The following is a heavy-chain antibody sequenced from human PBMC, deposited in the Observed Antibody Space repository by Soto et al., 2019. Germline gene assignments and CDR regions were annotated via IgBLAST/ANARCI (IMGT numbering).Heavy chain of an antibody. V-gene: IGHV4-39*01. CDR3: ARGDYYYYGMDV. Sequence: SETLSLTCTVSGGSISSSSYYWGWIRQPPGKGLEWIGSIYYSGSTYYNPPLKSRVTISVDTSKNQFSLKLSSVTAADTAVYYCARGDYYYYGMDVWGQGTTVTVSS. CDR1: GGSISSSSYY. CDR2: IYYSGST. J-gene: IGHJ6*02.